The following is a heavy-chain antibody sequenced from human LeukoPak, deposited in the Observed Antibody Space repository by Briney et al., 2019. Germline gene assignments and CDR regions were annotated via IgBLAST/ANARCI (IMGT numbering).Heavy chain of an antibody. D-gene: IGHD2-21*01. V-gene: IGHV3-13*01. CDR2: IGTTGDT. Sequence: GGSLRLSCAASGFTFNNYDMHWVRQVTGKGLEWVSSIGTTGDTYYSESGKGRFTISRENAKNSFYLQMNNLRAGDTAVYYCTREKAYCGLGCYYDYWGQGTQVIVSS. CDR1: GFTFNNYD. CDR3: TREKAYCGLGCYYDY. J-gene: IGHJ4*02.